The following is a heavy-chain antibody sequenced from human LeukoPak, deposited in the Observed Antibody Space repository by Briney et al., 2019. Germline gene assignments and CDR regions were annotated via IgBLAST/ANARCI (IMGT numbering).Heavy chain of an antibody. V-gene: IGHV4-61*02. D-gene: IGHD2-8*01. CDR2: IYPSGTT. Sequence: SETLSLTCTVSGGSISSGSYYWSWIRQPAGTGLEWIGRIYPSGTTNYNPSLKSRVTISVDTSKNQFSLKLRSVTAADTAVYYCARGREVMAENYFDYWGQGTLVTVSS. CDR1: GGSISSGSYY. CDR3: ARGREVMAENYFDY. J-gene: IGHJ4*02.